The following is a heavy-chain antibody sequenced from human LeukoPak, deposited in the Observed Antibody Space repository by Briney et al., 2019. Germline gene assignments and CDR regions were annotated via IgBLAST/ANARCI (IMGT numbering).Heavy chain of an antibody. CDR3: ARDRGPRTGFMVREAYDY. Sequence: KSGGSLRPSCAASGFTFSDYWIHWVRQAPGKGLVWVSRINTDGSITNYADSVKGRFSISRDNAKNTLYLQMSSLRAEDTAVYYCARDRGPRTGFMVREAYDYWGQGTLVTVSS. CDR2: INTDGSIT. CDR1: GFTFSDYW. V-gene: IGHV3-74*01. D-gene: IGHD3-10*01. J-gene: IGHJ4*02.